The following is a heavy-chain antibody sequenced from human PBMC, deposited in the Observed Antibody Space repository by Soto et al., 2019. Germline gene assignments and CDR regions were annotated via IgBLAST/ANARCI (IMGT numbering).Heavy chain of an antibody. J-gene: IGHJ4*02. V-gene: IGHV3-9*01. CDR3: VKDRDYGSGSLSVDY. CDR2: ISWISDNI. CDR1: GFNFDDYA. D-gene: IGHD3-10*01. Sequence: EVQLVESGGDLVQPGRSLRLSCAASGFNFDDYAMYWVRQAPGKGLEWVSGISWISDNIGYADSVKGRFTISRDNAKNSLYLQMHSLRAEDTAVYYCVKDRDYGSGSLSVDYWGQGTLVTVSS.